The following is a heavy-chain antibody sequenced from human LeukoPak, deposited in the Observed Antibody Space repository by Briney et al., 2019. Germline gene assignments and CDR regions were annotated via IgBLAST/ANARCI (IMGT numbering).Heavy chain of an antibody. CDR2: IIPIFGTA. Sequence: SVKVSCKASGGTFSSYAISWVRQAPGQGLEWMGGIIPIFGTANYAQKFQGRVTITADKSTSTAYMELSSLRSEDTDVYYCARGDTAMDAFDIWGQGTMVTVSS. CDR3: ARGDTAMDAFDI. CDR1: GGTFSSYA. D-gene: IGHD5-18*01. V-gene: IGHV1-69*06. J-gene: IGHJ3*02.